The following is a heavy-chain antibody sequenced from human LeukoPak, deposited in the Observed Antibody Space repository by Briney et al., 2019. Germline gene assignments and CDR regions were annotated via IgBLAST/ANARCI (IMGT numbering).Heavy chain of an antibody. D-gene: IGHD3-10*01. Sequence: ASVKVSCKASGGTFTSYAISWVRQAPGQGLEWMGGIIPIFGTANYAQKFQGRVTITADESTSTAYMELSSLRSEDTAVSYCASLGGPYYFDYWGQGTLVTVSS. V-gene: IGHV1-69*01. CDR1: GGTFTSYA. CDR3: ASLGGPYYFDY. J-gene: IGHJ4*02. CDR2: IIPIFGTA.